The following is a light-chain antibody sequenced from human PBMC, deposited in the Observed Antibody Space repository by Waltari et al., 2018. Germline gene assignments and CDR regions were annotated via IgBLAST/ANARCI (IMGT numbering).Light chain of an antibody. Sequence: SYELTQPPSASVLPGQTTAITCSGDTLPKKYAYWYQQKSGHAPVQVIYEDVKRPAGSPESFCGSSSATMITLTISGGQVEDEADYYCYSTDSSGNVHVFCGGSKLTVL. CDR1: TLPKKY. CDR2: EDV. CDR3: YSTDSSGNVHV. J-gene: IGLJ2*01. V-gene: IGLV3-10*01.